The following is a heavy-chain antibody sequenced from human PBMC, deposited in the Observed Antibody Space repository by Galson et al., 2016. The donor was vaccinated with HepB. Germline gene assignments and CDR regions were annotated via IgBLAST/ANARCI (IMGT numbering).Heavy chain of an antibody. CDR1: GDSVSSNSGV. CDR3: ARDARGSSSFDY. J-gene: IGHJ4*01. Sequence: AISGDSVSSNSGVWNWIRQSPSRGLEWLGRTYYRSKWYYDYAASVKSRVSINPDTSKNQFSLQLNSVTPEDTAVYYCARDARGSSSFDYWGHGTLVTVSS. D-gene: IGHD6-6*01. V-gene: IGHV6-1*01. CDR2: TYYRSKWYY.